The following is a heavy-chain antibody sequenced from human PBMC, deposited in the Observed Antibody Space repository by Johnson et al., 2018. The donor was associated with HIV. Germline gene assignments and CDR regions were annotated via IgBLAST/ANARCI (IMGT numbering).Heavy chain of an antibody. CDR3: AKSSDEYSSSSAHAFDI. V-gene: IGHV3-23*04. J-gene: IGHJ3*02. D-gene: IGHD6-6*01. Sequence: VQLVESGGGLVQPGGSLRLSCAASGFTFSSYAMSWVRQAPGKGLEWVSAISGSGGSTYYADSVKGRFTISRDNSKNTLYLQMNSLRAEDTAVYYCAKSSDEYSSSSAHAFDIWGQGTMVTVSS. CDR1: GFTFSSYA. CDR2: ISGSGGST.